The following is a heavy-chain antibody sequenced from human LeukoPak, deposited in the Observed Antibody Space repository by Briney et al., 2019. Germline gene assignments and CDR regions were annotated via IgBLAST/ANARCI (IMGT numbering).Heavy chain of an antibody. CDR1: GYSFHDFG. CDR2: INTEIGNT. V-gene: IGHV1-18*04. Sequence: GASVKVSCKASGYSFHDFGISWVRQAPGQGLEWMGWINTEIGNTNYAQRLQGRVTMTRDTSTSTVYMELTSLTSDDTAVYYCARDRYGYCGGGSCFLFDYWGQGTLVTVSS. CDR3: ARDRYGYCGGGSCFLFDY. J-gene: IGHJ4*02. D-gene: IGHD2-15*01.